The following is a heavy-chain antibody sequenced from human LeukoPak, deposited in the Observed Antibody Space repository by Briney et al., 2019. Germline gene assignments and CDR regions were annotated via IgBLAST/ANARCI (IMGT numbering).Heavy chain of an antibody. CDR3: ARDGGIGLDY. J-gene: IGHJ4*02. CDR1: GYTFSIYG. CDR2: IWYDESKK. V-gene: IGHV3-33*01. D-gene: IGHD2-21*01. Sequence: GRSLRLSCVASGYTFSIYGIHWVRQAPGKGLQWVAVIWYDESKKYYTDSVKGRFTISRDVSKNTLYLQMNSLRAEDSAMYYCARDGGIGLDYWGQGTLVTVSS.